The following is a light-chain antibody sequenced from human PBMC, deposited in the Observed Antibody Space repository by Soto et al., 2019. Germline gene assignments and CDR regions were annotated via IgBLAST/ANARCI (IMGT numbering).Light chain of an antibody. Sequence: EIVLTQSPGTLPLSPGERATLSCRASKSVSNSYFGWYQQKPGQAPRLLIYGASSRATGIPDRFSGSGSGTDFTLTISRLEPEDFGVYYCQQYASSLLSFGGGTKVEIK. J-gene: IGKJ4*01. V-gene: IGKV3-20*01. CDR1: KSVSNSY. CDR2: GAS. CDR3: QQYASSLLS.